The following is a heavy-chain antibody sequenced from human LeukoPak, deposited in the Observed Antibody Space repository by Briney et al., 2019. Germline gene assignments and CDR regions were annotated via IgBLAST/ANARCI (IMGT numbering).Heavy chain of an antibody. Sequence: SSVKVSCKASGGTFSNYAISWVRQAPGQGLEWMGRIIPIFGTANYAQKFQGRVTITTDESTSTAYMELSSLRSEDTTVYYCARVTKDYYFDYWGQGTLVTVSS. J-gene: IGHJ4*02. CDR3: ARVTKDYYFDY. D-gene: IGHD3-3*01. CDR2: IIPIFGTA. CDR1: GGTFSNYA. V-gene: IGHV1-69*05.